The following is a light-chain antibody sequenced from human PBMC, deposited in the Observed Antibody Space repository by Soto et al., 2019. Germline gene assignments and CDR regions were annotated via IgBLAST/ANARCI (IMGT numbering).Light chain of an antibody. V-gene: IGLV2-14*03. CDR1: SSDVGGYDY. J-gene: IGLJ1*01. CDR3: SSYTSSSLYF. Sequence: QSVLTQPASVSGSPGQSITISCTGTSSDVGGYDYVSWYQHHPGKAPKLMIYDVSNRPSGVSNRFSGSKSGNTASLTISGLQAEEEADYYCSSYTSSSLYFFGTGTKVTVL. CDR2: DVS.